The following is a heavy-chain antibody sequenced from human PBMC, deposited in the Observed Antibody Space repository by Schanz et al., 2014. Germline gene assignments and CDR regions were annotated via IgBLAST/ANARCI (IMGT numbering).Heavy chain of an antibody. J-gene: IGHJ4*02. D-gene: IGHD3-22*01. CDR1: GGSISSYY. CDR3: ARGRYYDSSGLSSYYFDY. V-gene: IGHV4-59*01. Sequence: QVQLQESGPGLVKPSETLSLTCTVSGGSISSYYWIWIRQPPGKGLEWIGYIYYTGSTNYSPSLKSRVTISLDTSRNLFSLKLSSVTAADTAVYYCARGRYYDSSGLSSYYFDYWGQVPLVTVSS. CDR2: IYYTGST.